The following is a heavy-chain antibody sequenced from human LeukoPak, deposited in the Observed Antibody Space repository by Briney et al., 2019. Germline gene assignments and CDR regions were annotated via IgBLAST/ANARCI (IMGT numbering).Heavy chain of an antibody. D-gene: IGHD3-22*01. CDR3: TTGSYHESSGYRFDY. CDR1: GLTFGDNA. CDR2: IRNKGNGGTT. J-gene: IGHJ4*02. Sequence: GGSLRLSCTTSGLTFGDNAMSWVRQAPGKGLEWVGFIRNKGNGGTTEYAASVKGRFTISRDDSESITYLQMNSLRTEDTAVYYCTTGSYHESSGYRFDYWGQGTLVTVSS. V-gene: IGHV3-49*04.